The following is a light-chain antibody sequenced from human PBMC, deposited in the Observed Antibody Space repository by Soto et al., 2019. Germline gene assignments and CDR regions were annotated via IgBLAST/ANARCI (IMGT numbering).Light chain of an antibody. V-gene: IGKV3-20*01. CDR1: QSVSRSY. CDR3: QQYGSSALT. Sequence: EIVLTQSPGTLSLSPGERATLSCRASQSVSRSYFVWYQQRPGQPPRLLIYGTSNRAAGIPDRFTGTGSGTDFTLTIYRLEPEDSAVYYCQQYGSSALTFGGGTKVEIK. J-gene: IGKJ4*01. CDR2: GTS.